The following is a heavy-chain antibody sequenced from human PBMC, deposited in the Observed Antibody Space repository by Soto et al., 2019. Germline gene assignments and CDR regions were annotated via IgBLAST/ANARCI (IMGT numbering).Heavy chain of an antibody. Sequence: LVKVSCKASGGTFGCYAVGWVRQDHGQGLEWMGGIIPIFGTANYAQKFQGRVTITADESTSTAYMELSSLRSEDTAVYYCASRVDYYDSSGYRPFYYGMDFWGQGTTVTVSS. D-gene: IGHD3-22*01. CDR1: GGTFGCYA. V-gene: IGHV1-69*13. J-gene: IGHJ6*02. CDR2: IIPIFGTA. CDR3: ASRVDYYDSSGYRPFYYGMDF.